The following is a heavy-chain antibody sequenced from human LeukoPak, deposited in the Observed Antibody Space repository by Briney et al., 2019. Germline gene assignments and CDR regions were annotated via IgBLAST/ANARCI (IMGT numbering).Heavy chain of an antibody. CDR2: IYYSGST. CDR1: GGSISSSIYY. J-gene: IGHJ4*02. CDR3: ARHGLEDWLQSHFDY. Sequence: PSETLSLTCTVSGGSISSSIYYWGWIRQPPGKGLEWIGCIYYSGSTYYNPALKSRVTISLDTSKNQFSLKLSSVTAADTAVYYCARHGLEDWLQSHFDYWGQGTLVTVSS. V-gene: IGHV4-39*01. D-gene: IGHD5-24*01.